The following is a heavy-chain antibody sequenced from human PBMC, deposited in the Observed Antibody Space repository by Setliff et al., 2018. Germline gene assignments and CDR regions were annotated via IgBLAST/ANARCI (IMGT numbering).Heavy chain of an antibody. J-gene: IGHJ3*02. CDR1: GFTLSSYW. D-gene: IGHD3-22*01. CDR3: VRVSKDYDSNGLYGFDI. CDR2: INSDGSST. V-gene: IGHV3-74*01. Sequence: GGSLRLSCAASGFTLSSYWMHWVRQAPGKGLVWVSRINSDGSSTSYADSVKGRLTISRDNAKKSLYLQMNSLRAEDTATYYCVRVSKDYDSNGLYGFDIWGQGTMVTVSS.